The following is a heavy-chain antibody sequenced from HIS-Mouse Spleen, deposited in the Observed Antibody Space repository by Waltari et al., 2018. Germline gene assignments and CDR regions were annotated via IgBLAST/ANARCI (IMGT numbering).Heavy chain of an antibody. CDR1: GCSISSSSSY. Sequence: QLQLQESGPGLVKPSATLSLPCTVSGCSISSSSSYWGWIRQPPGKGLEWIGSIYYSGSTYYNPSLKSRVTISVDTSKNQFSLKLSSVTAADTAVYYCAREIPYSSSWYDWYFDLWGRGTLVTVSS. J-gene: IGHJ2*01. V-gene: IGHV4-39*07. D-gene: IGHD6-13*01. CDR2: IYYSGST. CDR3: AREIPYSSSWYDWYFDL.